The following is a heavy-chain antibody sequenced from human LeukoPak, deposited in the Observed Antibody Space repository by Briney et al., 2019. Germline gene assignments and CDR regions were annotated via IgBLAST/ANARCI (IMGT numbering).Heavy chain of an antibody. Sequence: GESLKISCKGFGYSFTNYWIGWVLQMPGKGLEWMGIIYPGDSNSRYSPSFQGQVTTSADKSISTAYLQWSSLKASDTAMYYCVRPQPRSRTNGEPDAFDIWGQGTMVTVSS. J-gene: IGHJ3*02. V-gene: IGHV5-51*01. CDR1: GYSFTNYW. D-gene: IGHD1-14*01. CDR2: IYPGDSNS. CDR3: VRPQPRSRTNGEPDAFDI.